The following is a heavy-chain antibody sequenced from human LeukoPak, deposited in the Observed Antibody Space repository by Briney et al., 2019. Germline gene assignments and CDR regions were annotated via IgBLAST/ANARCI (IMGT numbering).Heavy chain of an antibody. CDR3: ARGRSGSEPN. D-gene: IGHD3-10*01. V-gene: IGHV1-69*05. CDR2: IIPIFGTA. CDR1: GGTFSSYA. Sequence: KVSXKASGGTFSSYAISWVRQAPGQGLEWMGRIIPIFGTANYAQKFQGRVTITTDESTSTAYMELSSLRSEDTAVYYCARGRSGSEPNWGQGTLVTVSS. J-gene: IGHJ4*02.